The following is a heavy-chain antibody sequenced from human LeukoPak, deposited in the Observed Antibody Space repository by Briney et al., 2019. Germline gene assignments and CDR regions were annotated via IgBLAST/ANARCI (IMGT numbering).Heavy chain of an antibody. V-gene: IGHV3-21*01. D-gene: IGHD4-17*01. CDR3: ARDGHLKSTVTPDY. CDR1: GFTFSSYS. CDR2: ISSSSYI. Sequence: GGSLRLSCAASGFTFSSYSMNWVRQAPGKGLEWVSSISSSSYIYYADSVKGRFTISRDNAKNSLYLQMNSLRAEDTAVYYCARDGHLKSTVTPDYWGQGTLVTVSS. J-gene: IGHJ4*02.